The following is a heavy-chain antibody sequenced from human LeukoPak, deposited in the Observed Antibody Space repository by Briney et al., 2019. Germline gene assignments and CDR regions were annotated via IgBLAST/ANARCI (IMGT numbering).Heavy chain of an antibody. V-gene: IGHV3-33*01. J-gene: IGHJ3*02. D-gene: IGHD3-16*01. CDR2: ILNDGSQE. CDR1: GFNFRNYG. Sequence: GRSLRLSCAASGFNFRNYGMHWVRQAPGKGLEWVAVILNDGSQEKYADSVKGRFTISRDNSKNTLFLQMNSLRAEDTAVYYCARDDALGDNALDIWGQGTMVTVSS. CDR3: ARDDALGDNALDI.